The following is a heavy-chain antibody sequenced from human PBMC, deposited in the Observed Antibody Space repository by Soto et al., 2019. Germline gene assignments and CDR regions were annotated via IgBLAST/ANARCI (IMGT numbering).Heavy chain of an antibody. D-gene: IGHD2-8*02. Sequence: SETLSLTCAVSGGSISSGGYSWSWIRQPPGKGLEWIGYIYHSGSTYYNPSLKSRVTISVDRSKNQFSLKLSSVTAADTAVYYCARARWGNTHFDYWGQGTLVTVSS. CDR1: GGSISSGGYS. CDR3: ARARWGNTHFDY. V-gene: IGHV4-30-2*01. CDR2: IYHSGST. J-gene: IGHJ4*02.